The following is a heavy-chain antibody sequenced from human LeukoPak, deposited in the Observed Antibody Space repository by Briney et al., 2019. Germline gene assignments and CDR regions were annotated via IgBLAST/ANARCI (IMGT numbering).Heavy chain of an antibody. Sequence: SETLSLTCAVYGGSFSGYYRSWIRQPPGKGLEWIGEINHSGSTNYNPSLKSRVTISVDTSKNQFSLKLSSVTAADTAVYYCAREYSSGWYGTLDYWGQGTLVTVSS. V-gene: IGHV4-34*01. CDR3: AREYSSGWYGTLDY. CDR2: INHSGST. D-gene: IGHD6-19*01. J-gene: IGHJ4*02. CDR1: GGSFSGYY.